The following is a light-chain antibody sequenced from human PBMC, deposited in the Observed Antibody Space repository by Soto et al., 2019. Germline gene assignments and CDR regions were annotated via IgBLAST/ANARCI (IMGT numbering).Light chain of an antibody. V-gene: IGLV2-14*01. Sequence: LTQPASVSGSPGQSIAISCTGSSSDVGGYNYVSWYQQHPGKAPQLIIYEVTNRPSGVSNRFSGSKSGNTASLTISGLQAEDEADYYCSSYTSSSTRVFGTGTKVTVL. CDR3: SSYTSSSTRV. J-gene: IGLJ1*01. CDR2: EVT. CDR1: SSDVGGYNY.